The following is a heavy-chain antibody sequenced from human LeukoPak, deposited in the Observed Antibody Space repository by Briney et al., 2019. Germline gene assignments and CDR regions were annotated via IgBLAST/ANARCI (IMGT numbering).Heavy chain of an antibody. D-gene: IGHD1-26*01. Sequence: GGSLRLSCAASGFTFSTYWMTWVRQAPGKGLEWVANIKPDGSEKYYVASVKGRFTIFRDNAKNSLYLKMHSLRAEDTAVYYCARDQWELHWGQGTLVTVSS. J-gene: IGHJ4*02. CDR3: ARDQWELH. CDR2: IKPDGSEK. V-gene: IGHV3-7*01. CDR1: GFTFSTYW.